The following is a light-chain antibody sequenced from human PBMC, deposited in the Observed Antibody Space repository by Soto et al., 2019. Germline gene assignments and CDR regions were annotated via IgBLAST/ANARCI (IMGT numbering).Light chain of an antibody. CDR2: AAS. CDR3: QQYYSYPWT. CDR1: QGIISY. V-gene: IGKV1-8*01. J-gene: IGKJ1*01. Sequence: IRMTQSPSSLSASTGDRVTITCRASQGIISYLAWYQQKPGKAPKLLIYAASTLQSGVPSRFSGSGSGTDFTLTISCLQSEDFATYYCQQYYSYPWTFGQGTKVDVK.